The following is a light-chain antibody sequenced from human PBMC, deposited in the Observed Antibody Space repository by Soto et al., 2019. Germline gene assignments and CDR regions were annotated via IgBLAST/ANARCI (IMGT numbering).Light chain of an antibody. CDR3: SSWTSSSSYV. CDR1: SSDVGGYNS. V-gene: IGLV2-14*01. J-gene: IGLJ1*01. CDR2: DVS. Sequence: QSVLAQPASVSGSPGQSIAISCTGTSSDVGGYNSVSWYQQYPGKAPKLTIHDVSNRPSGVSDRFSGSKSGNTASLTISGLQAEDEADYYCSSWTSSSSYVFGSGTKVTAL.